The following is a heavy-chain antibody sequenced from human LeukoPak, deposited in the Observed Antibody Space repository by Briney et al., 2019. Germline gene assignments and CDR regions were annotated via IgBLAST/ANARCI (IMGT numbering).Heavy chain of an antibody. J-gene: IGHJ5*02. Sequence: SGPTLVKPTQTLTLTCSLSDSALPPNGGGVGWIRQPPGKALEWLALIYWDDEKRYNPSLNSRVTITRDTSKTQVVLTMTDMDPVDTATYFCVESTRGRRTGSSYFAPWGHGILVTVSS. CDR3: VESTRGRRTGSSYFAP. CDR1: DSALPPNGGG. V-gene: IGHV2-5*02. D-gene: IGHD1-1*01. CDR2: IYWDDEK.